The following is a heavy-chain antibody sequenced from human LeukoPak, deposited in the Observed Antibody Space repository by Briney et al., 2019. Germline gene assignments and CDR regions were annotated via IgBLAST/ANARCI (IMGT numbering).Heavy chain of an antibody. CDR2: INPSGGST. D-gene: IGHD3-22*01. CDR1: GYTFTSYY. Sequence: ASVKVSCTASGYTFTSYYMHLVRQAPGQGLEWMGIINPSGGSTSYAQKFQGRVTMTRDTSTSTVYMELSSLRSEDTAVYYCARDQGSSGYYQGPIDYWGQGTLVTVSS. J-gene: IGHJ4*02. V-gene: IGHV1-46*01. CDR3: ARDQGSSGYYQGPIDY.